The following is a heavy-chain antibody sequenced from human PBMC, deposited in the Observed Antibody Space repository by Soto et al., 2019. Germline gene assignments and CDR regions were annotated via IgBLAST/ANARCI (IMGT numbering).Heavy chain of an antibody. D-gene: IGHD2-2*01. CDR1: GFTFSSYG. Sequence: GGSLRLSCAASGFTFSSYGMHWVRQAPGKGLEWVAVISYDGSNKYYADSVKGRFTISRDNSKNTLYLQMNSLRAEDTAVYYCAKHGSAAMFDYYYYMDVWGKGTTVTVSS. J-gene: IGHJ6*03. CDR3: AKHGSAAMFDYYYYMDV. V-gene: IGHV3-30*18. CDR2: ISYDGSNK.